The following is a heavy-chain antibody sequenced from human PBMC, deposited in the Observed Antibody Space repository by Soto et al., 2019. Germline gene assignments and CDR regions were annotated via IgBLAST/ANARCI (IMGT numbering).Heavy chain of an antibody. CDR1: GFTFSSYA. J-gene: IGHJ4*02. CDR3: AKRVTNPFYYFDY. CDR2: ISIGGGT. Sequence: GGSLRLSCAASGFTFSSYAMSWVRQAPGKGLEWVSAISIGGGTFYADSVKGRFTISRDNSKNTLYLQMNSLRAEDTAVYYCAKRVTNPFYYFDYWGQGTLVTVSS. V-gene: IGHV3-23*01. D-gene: IGHD4-17*01.